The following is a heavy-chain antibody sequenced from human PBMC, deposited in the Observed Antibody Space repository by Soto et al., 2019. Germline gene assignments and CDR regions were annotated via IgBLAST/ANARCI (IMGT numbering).Heavy chain of an antibody. CDR1: GGTFSSYA. J-gene: IGHJ2*01. Sequence: QVQLVQSGAEVKKPGSSVKVSCKASGGTFSSYAISWVRQAPGQGLEWMGGIIPIFGTANYAQKFQGRVTITADESTSTAYMELSSLRSEDTAVYYCARYRYYYDSSCYYKGDWYFDLWGRGTLVTVSS. CDR2: IIPIFGTA. V-gene: IGHV1-69*12. CDR3: ARYRYYYDSSCYYKGDWYFDL. D-gene: IGHD3-22*01.